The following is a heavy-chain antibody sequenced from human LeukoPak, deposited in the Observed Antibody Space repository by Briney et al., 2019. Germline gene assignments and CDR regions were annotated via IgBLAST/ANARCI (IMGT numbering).Heavy chain of an antibody. CDR1: GGSFSGYY. V-gene: IGHV4-34*01. J-gene: IGHJ4*02. Sequence: MTSETLSLTCAVYGGSFSGYYWTWIRQPPGKGLEWIGEVNYSGSTTYNPSLKSRVTVSVDTSKNQFSLKLTPVTAADTAVYYCARARETEPVDYWSQGTLVTVSS. CDR3: ARARETEPVDY. CDR2: VNYSGST.